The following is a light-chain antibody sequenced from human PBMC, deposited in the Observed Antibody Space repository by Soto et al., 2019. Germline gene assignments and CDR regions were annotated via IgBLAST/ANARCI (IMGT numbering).Light chain of an antibody. CDR3: QQRSNWPPEVT. CDR1: QSVRRS. J-gene: IGKJ3*01. CDR2: DAS. Sequence: EIVLTQSPDTLSLSPGERATLSCRASQSVRRSLAWYQQIPGQAPRLLIYDASNWATGIPARFSGSGSGTDFTLTISSLEPEDFAVYYCQQRSNWPPEVTFGPGTKVDIK. V-gene: IGKV3-11*01.